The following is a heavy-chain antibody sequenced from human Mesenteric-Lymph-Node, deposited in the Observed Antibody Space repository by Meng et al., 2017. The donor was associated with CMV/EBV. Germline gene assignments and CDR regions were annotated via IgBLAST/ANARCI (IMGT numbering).Heavy chain of an antibody. D-gene: IGHD5-12*01. CDR3: ARDFGSGYDGAFDI. V-gene: IGHV4-31*02. CDR2: IYYSGST. Sequence: SGGSISSGGYYWSWIRQHPGKGLEWIGYIYYSGSTYYNPSLKSRVTISVDTSKNQFSLKLSSVTAADTAVYYCARDFGSGYDGAFDIWGQGTMVTVSS. J-gene: IGHJ3*02. CDR1: GGSISSGGYY.